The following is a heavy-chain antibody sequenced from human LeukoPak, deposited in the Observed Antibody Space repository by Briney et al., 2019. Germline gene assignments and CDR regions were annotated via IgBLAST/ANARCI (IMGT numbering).Heavy chain of an antibody. Sequence: GGSLRLSCAASGFTFSSYAMNWVRHAPGKGLEWVSGMSSGGGYTYCADSVYGRFTISRDNSQTTLYLQMNSLRVEDTALYYCAKLATRRKVASSIDSWGQGTPVTVSS. CDR1: GFTFSSYA. CDR2: MSSGGGYT. V-gene: IGHV3-23*01. D-gene: IGHD1-26*01. CDR3: AKLATRRKVASSIDS. J-gene: IGHJ4*02.